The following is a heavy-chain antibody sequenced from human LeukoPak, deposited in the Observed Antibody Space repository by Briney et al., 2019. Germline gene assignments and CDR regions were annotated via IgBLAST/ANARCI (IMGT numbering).Heavy chain of an antibody. Sequence: SETLSLTCAVYGGSFSGYYWSWIRQPPGKGLEWIGEINHSGSTNYNPSLKSRVTISIDTSKNQFSLKLSSVTAADTAVYYCARVHRAYYYGSGSYPPDYWGQGTLVTVSS. D-gene: IGHD3-10*01. J-gene: IGHJ4*02. CDR2: INHSGST. CDR1: GGSFSGYY. CDR3: ARVHRAYYYGSGSYPPDY. V-gene: IGHV4-34*01.